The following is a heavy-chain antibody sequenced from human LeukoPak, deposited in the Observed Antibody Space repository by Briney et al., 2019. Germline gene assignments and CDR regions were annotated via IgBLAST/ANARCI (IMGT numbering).Heavy chain of an antibody. J-gene: IGHJ6*04. D-gene: IGHD3-10*01. CDR3: ARSGSGSYSLYYYYYGMGV. V-gene: IGHV4-59*01. CDR2: IYYSGST. Sequence: SETLSLTCTVSGGSISSYYWSWIRQPPGKGLEWIGYIYYSGSTNYNPSLKSRVTISVDTAKNQFSLKLSSVTAADTAVYYCARSGSGSYSLYYYYYGMGVWGKGTTVTVSS. CDR1: GGSISSYY.